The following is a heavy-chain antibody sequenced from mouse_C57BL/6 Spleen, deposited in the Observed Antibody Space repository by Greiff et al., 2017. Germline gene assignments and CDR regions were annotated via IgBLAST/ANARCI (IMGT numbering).Heavy chain of an antibody. Sequence: QVQLQQPGAELVKPGASVKLSCKASGYTFTSYWLHWVKQRPGRGLEWIGRIDPNGGGTKYNEKFKSKATLTVDKPSSTAYMLLSSLPSEDSAVYYCARGGIFYAIDYWGQGTSVTVSS. D-gene: IGHD1-1*02. CDR3: ARGGIFYAIDY. CDR1: GYTFTSYW. CDR2: IDPNGGGT. J-gene: IGHJ4*01. V-gene: IGHV1-72*01.